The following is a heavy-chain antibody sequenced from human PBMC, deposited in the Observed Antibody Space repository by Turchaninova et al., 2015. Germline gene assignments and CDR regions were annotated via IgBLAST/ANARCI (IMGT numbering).Heavy chain of an antibody. D-gene: IGHD2-15*01. Sequence: QVQLQESGPGLVKPSETLSLSCAVSGYSISSAYYWGWIRQPPGKALEWIGSIYHSGSTYYNPSLKSRFTISVDTSKNQFSLKLSSVTAADTAVYYCARRSGHYFDYWGQGTLVTVSS. CDR1: GYSISSAYY. CDR3: ARRSGHYFDY. CDR2: IYHSGST. J-gene: IGHJ4*02. V-gene: IGHV4-38-2*01.